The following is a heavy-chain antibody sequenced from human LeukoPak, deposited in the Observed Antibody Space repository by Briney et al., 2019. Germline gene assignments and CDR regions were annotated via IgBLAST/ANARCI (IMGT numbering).Heavy chain of an antibody. Sequence: SETLSLTCTVSGGSISSYYWSWIRQPPGKGLEWIGYIYYSGSTNYNPSLKSRVTISVDRSKNQFSLKLSSVTAADTAVYYCARGGGSYGYYFDSWGQGPLVTVSS. CDR3: ARGGGSYGYYFDS. CDR2: IYYSGST. J-gene: IGHJ4*02. CDR1: GGSISSYY. D-gene: IGHD1-26*01. V-gene: IGHV4-59*12.